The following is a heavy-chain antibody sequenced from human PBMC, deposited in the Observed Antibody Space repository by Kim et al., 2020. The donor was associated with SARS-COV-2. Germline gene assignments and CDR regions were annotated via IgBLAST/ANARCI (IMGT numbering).Heavy chain of an antibody. Sequence: SETLSLTCAVYGGSFSDYNWSWIRQPPGKGLEWIGEINHSGSTNVSPSLKSRITISVDTSKSQFYLRLKSMTATDTAVYYCARGRAGVVPAPVLGLGPFYDYYAMDVWGRGTPVAVSS. CDR1: GGSFSDYN. CDR2: INHSGST. CDR3: ARGRAGVVPAPVLGLGPFYDYYAMDV. D-gene: IGHD3-3*01. J-gene: IGHJ6*02. V-gene: IGHV4-34*01.